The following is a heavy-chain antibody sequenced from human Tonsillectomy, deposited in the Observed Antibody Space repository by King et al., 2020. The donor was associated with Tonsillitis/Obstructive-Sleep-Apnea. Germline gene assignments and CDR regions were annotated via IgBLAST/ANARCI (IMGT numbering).Heavy chain of an antibody. J-gene: IGHJ4*02. CDR1: GFTVSSNY. CDR2: IYSGGST. Sequence: VQLVESGGGLVQPGGSLRLSCAASGFTVSSNYMSWVRQAPGKGLEWVSVIYSGGSTYYADSVRGRFTIFRDNSKNTLYLQMNSLRAEDTAVYYCARDCGYGDYDPPRGFDSWGEGTLVTVSS. V-gene: IGHV3-66*01. CDR3: ARDCGYGDYDPPRGFDS. D-gene: IGHD5-12*01.